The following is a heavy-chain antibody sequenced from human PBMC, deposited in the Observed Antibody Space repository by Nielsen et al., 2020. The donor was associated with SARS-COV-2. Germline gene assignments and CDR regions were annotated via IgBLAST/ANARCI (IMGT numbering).Heavy chain of an antibody. CDR2: ISYDGSNK. CDR3: ARRSGYYYGSGSLD. CDR1: GFTFSSYA. Sequence: GGSLRLSCAASGFTFSSYAMHWVRQAPGKGLEWVAVISYDGSNKYYADSVKGRFTISADKSISTAYLQWSSLKASDTAMYYCARRSGYYYGSGSLDWGQGTLVTVSS. D-gene: IGHD3-10*01. V-gene: IGHV3-30*04. J-gene: IGHJ4*02.